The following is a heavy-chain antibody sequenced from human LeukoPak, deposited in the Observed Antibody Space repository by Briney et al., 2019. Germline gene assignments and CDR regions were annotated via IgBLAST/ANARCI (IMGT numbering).Heavy chain of an antibody. D-gene: IGHD5-24*01. J-gene: IGHJ3*02. V-gene: IGHV3-53*01. CDR1: GFTVSTNY. CDR3: PGRFRGCFNADAFDM. Sequence: GGSLRLSCAASGFTVSTNYLSWVRQAPGKGLEWVSVLYNGGTPHYADSVKGRFTISSDNSKNTVYLQMNSLRAEDTAVYYCPGRFRGCFNADAFDMWGQGTTVTVSS. CDR2: LYNGGTP.